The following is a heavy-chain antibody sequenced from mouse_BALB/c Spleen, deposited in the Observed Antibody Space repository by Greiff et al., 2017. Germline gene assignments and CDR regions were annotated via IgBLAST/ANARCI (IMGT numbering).Heavy chain of an antibody. CDR2: IWAGGST. D-gene: IGHD1-1*01. CDR1: GFSLTGYG. Sequence: VKLQESGPGLVAPSQSLSITCTVSGFSLTGYGVNWVRQPPGKGLEWLGVIWAGGSTNYNSALMSRLSISKDNSKSQVFLKMNSLQTDDTAMYYCARGFITTVVALYYYAMDYWGQGTSVTVSS. J-gene: IGHJ4*01. CDR3: ARGFITTVVALYYYAMDY. V-gene: IGHV2-9*02.